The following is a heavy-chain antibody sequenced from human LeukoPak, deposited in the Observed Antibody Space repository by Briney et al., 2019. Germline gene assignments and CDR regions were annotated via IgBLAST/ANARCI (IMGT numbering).Heavy chain of an antibody. D-gene: IGHD3-10*01. J-gene: IGHJ6*02. Sequence: SGGSLRLSCAASGFTVSSNYMSWVRQAPGKGLEWVSVIYSGGSTYYADSVKGRFTISRDNSKNTLYLQMNSLGAEDTAVYYCARWGSGSYFSYYYGMDVWGQGTTVTVSS. CDR3: ARWGSGSYFSYYYGMDV. CDR1: GFTVSSNY. CDR2: IYSGGST. V-gene: IGHV3-66*01.